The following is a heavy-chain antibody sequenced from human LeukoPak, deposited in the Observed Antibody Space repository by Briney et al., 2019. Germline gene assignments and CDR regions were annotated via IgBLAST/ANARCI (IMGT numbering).Heavy chain of an antibody. V-gene: IGHV1-46*01. CDR3: AKDSILATPRYYYYGMDV. CDR1: GYTFTSYY. J-gene: IGHJ6*02. CDR2: INPSGGST. Sequence: ASVKVSCKASGYTFTSYYMHWVRQAPGQGLEWMGIINPSGGSTSYAQKFQGRVTMTRDTSTSTVYMELSSLRSEDTAVYYCAKDSILATPRYYYYGMDVWGQGTTVTVSS. D-gene: IGHD3-3*02.